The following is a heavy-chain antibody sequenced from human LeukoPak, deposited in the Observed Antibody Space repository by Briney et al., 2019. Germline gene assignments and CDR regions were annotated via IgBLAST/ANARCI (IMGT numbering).Heavy chain of an antibody. CDR2: INPSGGST. D-gene: IGHD1-26*01. Sequence: ASVKVSCKASGYTFTSYYMHWVRQAPGQGLEWMGIINPSGGSTSYAQKLQGRVTMTTDTSTSTAYMELRSLRSDDTAVYYCARWVSGSYYPDFDYWGQGTLVTVSS. V-gene: IGHV1-46*01. J-gene: IGHJ4*02. CDR1: GYTFTSYY. CDR3: ARWVSGSYYPDFDY.